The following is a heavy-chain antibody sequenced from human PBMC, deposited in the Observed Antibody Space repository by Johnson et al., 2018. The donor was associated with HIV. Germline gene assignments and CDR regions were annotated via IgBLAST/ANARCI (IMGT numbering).Heavy chain of an antibody. Sequence: VKLVESGGGVVRPGGSLRLSCAASGFTFDDYGMSWVRQAPGKGLEWVSGINWNGGSTGYADSVKGRFTISRDNAKNSLYLQMNSLRAEDTAVYYCARDRRTMIVALDACDIWGQGTMVTVSS. D-gene: IGHD3-22*01. CDR1: GFTFDDYG. CDR3: ARDRRTMIVALDACDI. J-gene: IGHJ3*02. CDR2: INWNGGST. V-gene: IGHV3-20*04.